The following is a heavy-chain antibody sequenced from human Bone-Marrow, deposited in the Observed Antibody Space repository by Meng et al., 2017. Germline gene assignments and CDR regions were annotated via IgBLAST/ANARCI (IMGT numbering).Heavy chain of an antibody. J-gene: IGHJ4*01. Sequence: ELHLVGAEGGFLKTGGSLRLYCAASGLTFSNAWMTWVRQAPGKGLEWIGRMKSNVDGGTVDYAAAVKGRFFISRDDSENTFYLQMNSLKTEDTAVYYCSGHVDYWGHGTLVTVSS. CDR2: MKSNVDGGTV. V-gene: IGHV3-15*01. CDR1: GLTFSNAW. CDR3: SGHVDY.